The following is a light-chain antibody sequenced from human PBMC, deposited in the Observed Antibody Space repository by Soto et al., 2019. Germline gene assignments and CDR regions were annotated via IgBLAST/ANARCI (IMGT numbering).Light chain of an antibody. CDR3: QEYNSYSWT. V-gene: IGKV1-5*03. CDR1: QSISTW. CDR2: QAS. Sequence: DIQMTQSPSTLSASVGDRVTITCRASQSISTWLAWYQQKPGKAPKLLIYQASSLEVGVPLRFSGSGSGTEFTLTINSLQPDDFATYYCQEYNSYSWTFGQGTKVEIK. J-gene: IGKJ1*01.